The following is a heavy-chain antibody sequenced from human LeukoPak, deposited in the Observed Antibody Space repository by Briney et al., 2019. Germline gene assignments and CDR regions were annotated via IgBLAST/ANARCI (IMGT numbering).Heavy chain of an antibody. Sequence: SSETLSLTCAVYGGSFSGYYWTWIRQSPEKGLEWTGEVNHSGSTKYNPSFRSRVTMSVDTSKNQFSLELTSVTAADTAVYYCARGRQFLRFLDFWGQGTLVTVSS. CDR2: VNHSGST. CDR3: ARGRQFLRFLDF. J-gene: IGHJ4*02. CDR1: GGSFSGYY. D-gene: IGHD3-3*01. V-gene: IGHV4-34*01.